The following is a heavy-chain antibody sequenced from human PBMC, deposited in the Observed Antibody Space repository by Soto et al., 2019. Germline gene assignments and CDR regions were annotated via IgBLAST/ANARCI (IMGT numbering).Heavy chain of an antibody. CDR2: INPSGGST. CDR1: GYTFTSYY. V-gene: IGHV1-46*01. CDR3: AREPDRGVAGSPFDY. J-gene: IGHJ4*02. D-gene: IGHD6-19*01. Sequence: ASVKVSCKASGYTFTSYYMHWVRQAPGQGLEWMGIINPSGGSTSYAQKFQGRVTMTRDASKNQFSLQLNSVTPEDTAVYYCAREPDRGVAGSPFDYWGQGTLVTVSS.